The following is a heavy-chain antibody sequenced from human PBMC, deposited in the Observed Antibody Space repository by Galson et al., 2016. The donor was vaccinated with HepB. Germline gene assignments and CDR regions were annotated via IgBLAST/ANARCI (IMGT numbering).Heavy chain of an antibody. CDR2: INTSKGDT. V-gene: IGHV1-3*04. Sequence: SVKVSCKASGYPFTSYNLHWVRRAPGQRLEWMGWINTSKGDTKSLQKFQGRISITRDTSASTAYMKLKSLTSEDTSVYYCARDVVNGVDAAFDRWGQGTMVTVSS. D-gene: IGHD2/OR15-2a*01. CDR3: ARDVVNGVDAAFDR. J-gene: IGHJ3*01. CDR1: GYPFTSYN.